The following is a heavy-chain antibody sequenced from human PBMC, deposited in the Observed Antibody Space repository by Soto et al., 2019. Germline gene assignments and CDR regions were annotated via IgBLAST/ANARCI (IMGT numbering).Heavy chain of an antibody. Sequence: EVQLLESGGGLVQPGGSLRLSCAASGFTFSSYAMSWVRQAPGKGLEWVSAISGSGGSTYYADSVKGRFTISRDNSKNTLYLQMNSLRAEDTAVYYCAKFRSPCEYSSSACSDYYYYYYMDVWGKGTTVTVSS. J-gene: IGHJ6*03. CDR3: AKFRSPCEYSSSACSDYYYYYYMDV. D-gene: IGHD6-6*01. CDR1: GFTFSSYA. V-gene: IGHV3-23*01. CDR2: ISGSGGST.